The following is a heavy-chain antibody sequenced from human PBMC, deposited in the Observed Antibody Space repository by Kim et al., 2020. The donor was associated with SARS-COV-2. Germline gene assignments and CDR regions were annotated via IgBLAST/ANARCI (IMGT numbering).Heavy chain of an antibody. D-gene: IGHD2-15*01. CDR2: IYYSGST. Sequence: SETLSLTCTVSGGSISSGGYYWSWIRQHPGKGLEWIGYIYYSGSTYYNPSLKSRVTISVDTSKNQFSLKLSSVTAADTAVYYCARYEDLMLPFDPWGQGTLVTVSS. CDR1: GGSISSGGYY. CDR3: ARYEDLMLPFDP. V-gene: IGHV4-31*03. J-gene: IGHJ5*02.